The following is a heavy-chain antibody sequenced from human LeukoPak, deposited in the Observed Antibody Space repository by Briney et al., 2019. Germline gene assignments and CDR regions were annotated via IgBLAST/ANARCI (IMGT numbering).Heavy chain of an antibody. Sequence: NPGGSLRLSCAASGFTFSNAWMSWVRQAPGKGLEWVGRIKSKTDGGTTDYAAPVKGRFTISRDDSKNTLYLQMNSLKTEDTAVYYCTTDRKSRGYSYGFDDPFDIWGQGTMVTVSS. CDR2: IKSKTDGGTT. J-gene: IGHJ3*02. CDR3: TTDRKSRGYSYGFDDPFDI. V-gene: IGHV3-15*01. CDR1: GFTFSNAW. D-gene: IGHD5-18*01.